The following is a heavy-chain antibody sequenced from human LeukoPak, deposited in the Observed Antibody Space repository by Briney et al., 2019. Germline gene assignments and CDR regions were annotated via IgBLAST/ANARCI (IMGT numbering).Heavy chain of an antibody. V-gene: IGHV3-48*01. Sequence: GSLRLSCAASGFTFSSYSMNWVRQAPGKGLEWVSYISSSSSTIYYADSVKGRFTISSDNAKNSLYLQMNSLRAEDTAVYYCASSPRYYFDYWGQGTLVTVSS. D-gene: IGHD3-10*01. J-gene: IGHJ4*02. CDR2: ISSSSSTI. CDR1: GFTFSSYS. CDR3: ASSPRYYFDY.